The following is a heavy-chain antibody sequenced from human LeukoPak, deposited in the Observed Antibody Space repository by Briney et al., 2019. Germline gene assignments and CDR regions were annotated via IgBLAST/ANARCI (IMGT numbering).Heavy chain of an antibody. CDR2: IYYSGST. D-gene: IGHD5-12*01. CDR1: GGSISSGDYY. J-gene: IGHJ4*02. V-gene: IGHV4-30-4*01. Sequence: SETLSLTCTVSGGSISSGDYYWSWIPQPPGKGLEWIGYIYYSGSTYYNPSLKSRVTISVDTSKNQFSLKLSSVTAADTAVYYCARGHSIVATDYWGQGTLVTVSS. CDR3: ARGHSIVATDY.